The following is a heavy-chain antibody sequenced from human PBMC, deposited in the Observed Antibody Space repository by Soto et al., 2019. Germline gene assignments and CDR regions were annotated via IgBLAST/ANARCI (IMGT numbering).Heavy chain of an antibody. CDR2: IIPIFGTA. CDR3: ARGSGITMVRGVTNWFAP. V-gene: IGHV1-69*13. D-gene: IGHD3-10*01. J-gene: IGHJ5*02. Sequence: QVHLVQSGAEVKKPGASVKVSCKASGYTFSSYAISWVRQAPGQGLEWMGGIIPIFGTANYAQKFQGRVTITAEESTSTAYMELSSLRSEDTAVYYCARGSGITMVRGVTNWFAPWGQGTLVTVSS. CDR1: GYTFSSYA.